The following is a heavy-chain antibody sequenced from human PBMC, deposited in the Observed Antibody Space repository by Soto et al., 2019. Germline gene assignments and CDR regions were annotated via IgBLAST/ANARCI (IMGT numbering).Heavy chain of an antibody. CDR2: ISSNGVGT. Sequence: GGSLRLSCAASGFTLSGYAMDWVRQAPGKGLEYVSGISSNGVGTYYANSVQGRFTISRDNSRNTVYLQMGSLRPEDIAVYYCARRARPDFYYMDVWGKGTTVTVSS. V-gene: IGHV3-64*01. CDR3: ARRARPDFYYMDV. J-gene: IGHJ6*03. D-gene: IGHD6-6*01. CDR1: GFTLSGYA.